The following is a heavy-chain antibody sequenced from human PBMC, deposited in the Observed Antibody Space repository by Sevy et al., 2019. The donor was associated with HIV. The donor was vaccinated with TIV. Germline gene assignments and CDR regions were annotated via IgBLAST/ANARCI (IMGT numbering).Heavy chain of an antibody. J-gene: IGHJ4*02. V-gene: IGHV3-49*03. CDR3: TRGYYYDSSGYSDY. CDR2: IRSKDYGGAT. Sequence: GGSLRLSCAASGFTFSDYYMSWIRQAPGMGLEWVGFIRSKDYGGATEYAASVKGRFTISRDDSKSIADLQMNSLKTEDTAVYYCTRGYYYDSSGYSDYWGQGTLVTVSS. D-gene: IGHD3-22*01. CDR1: GFTFSDYY.